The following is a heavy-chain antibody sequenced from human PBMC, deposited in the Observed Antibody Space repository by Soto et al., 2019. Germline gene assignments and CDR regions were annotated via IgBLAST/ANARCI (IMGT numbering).Heavy chain of an antibody. CDR1: GGSISSYY. CDR3: ARHRHDFWSGYYTGYYYYYYMDV. V-gene: IGHV4-59*08. CDR2: IYYSGSS. D-gene: IGHD3-3*01. J-gene: IGHJ6*03. Sequence: QVQLQESGPGLVKPSETLSLTCTVSGGSISSYYWSWIRQPPGKGLEWIGYIYYSGSSNYNPSLQSRVTISVDTSKNPFSLKLSSVTAADTAVYYCARHRHDFWSGYYTGYYYYYYMDVWGKGTTVTVSS.